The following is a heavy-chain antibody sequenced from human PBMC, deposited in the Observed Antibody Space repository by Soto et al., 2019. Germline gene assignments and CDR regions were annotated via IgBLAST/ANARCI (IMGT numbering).Heavy chain of an antibody. Sequence: QITLKEFGPTLVSPTQTLTLTCTFSGFSLSTTGVAVGWIRQPPGEALEWLALIYWDDDKRYRPSLKSRLTITKDTSKKQVVLTMTNMDPVDTATYYCAHRTTKASGIDYWGQGTLVTVSS. D-gene: IGHD1-26*01. CDR2: IYWDDDK. V-gene: IGHV2-5*02. CDR1: GFSLSTTGVA. J-gene: IGHJ4*02. CDR3: AHRTTKASGIDY.